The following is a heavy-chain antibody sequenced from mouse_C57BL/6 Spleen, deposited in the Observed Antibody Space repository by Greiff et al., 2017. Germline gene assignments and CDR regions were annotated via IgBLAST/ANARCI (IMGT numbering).Heavy chain of an antibody. J-gene: IGHJ4*01. CDR2: IDPENGDT. D-gene: IGHD2-4*01. CDR3: TTGNYDYDEGNYYAMDY. CDR1: GFNIKDDY. V-gene: IGHV14-4*01. Sequence: EVKLQESGAELVRPGASVKLSCTASGFNIKDDYMHWVKQRPEQGLEWIGWIDPENGDTEYASKFQGKATITADTSSNTAYLQLSSLTSEDTAVYYCTTGNYDYDEGNYYAMDYWGQGTSVTVSS.